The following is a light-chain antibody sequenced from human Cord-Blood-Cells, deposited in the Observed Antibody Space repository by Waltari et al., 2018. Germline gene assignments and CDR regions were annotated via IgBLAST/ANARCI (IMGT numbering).Light chain of an antibody. V-gene: IGKV1-39*01. CDR1: QSISSY. Sequence: DIQMTQSPSSLSASVGDRVTITCRASQSISSYLNWYQQKPGKAPKLLIYAASSLQSGVPSRFGDMGSGTDFTRTISSLQPEHFATYYCQQSYSTPRTFGQGTKVEIK. CDR2: AAS. J-gene: IGKJ1*01. CDR3: QQSYSTPRT.